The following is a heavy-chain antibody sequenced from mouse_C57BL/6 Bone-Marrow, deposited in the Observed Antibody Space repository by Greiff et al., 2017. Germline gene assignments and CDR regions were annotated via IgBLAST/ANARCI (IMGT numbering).Heavy chain of an antibody. CDR2: IDPENGDT. CDR1: GFNIKDDY. V-gene: IGHV14-4*01. CDR3: TTGLYGNYSWFAY. Sequence: VQLKQSGAELVRPGASVKLSCTASGFNIKDDYMHWVKQRPEQGLEWIGWIDPENGDTEYASKFQGKATITADTSSNTAYLQLSSLTSEDTAVYYCTTGLYGNYSWFAYWGQGTLVTVSA. D-gene: IGHD2-1*01. J-gene: IGHJ3*01.